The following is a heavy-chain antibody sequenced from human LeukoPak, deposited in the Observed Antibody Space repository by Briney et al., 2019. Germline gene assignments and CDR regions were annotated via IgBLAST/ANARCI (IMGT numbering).Heavy chain of an antibody. CDR2: INHSGST. CDR3: ARSGRYYGMDV. D-gene: IGHD6-25*01. Sequence: SETLSLTCTVSGGSISSYYWSWIRQPPGKGLEWIGEINHSGSTNYNPSLKSRVTISVDTSKNQFSLKLSSVTAADTAVYYCARSGRYYGMDVWGQGTTVTVSS. CDR1: GGSISSYY. J-gene: IGHJ6*02. V-gene: IGHV4-34*01.